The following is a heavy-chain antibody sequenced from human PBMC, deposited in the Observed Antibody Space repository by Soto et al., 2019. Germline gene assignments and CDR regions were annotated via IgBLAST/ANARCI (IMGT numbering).Heavy chain of an antibody. J-gene: IGHJ4*02. Sequence: SETLSLTCAVYGGSFSGYYWSWIRHSPGKGLGWLGEVNHGGSTNYNPSLKSRVTISVDTSKNQFSLKLSSVTAADTAVYYCARGLGKTGILSAVGNWGPGTLVTVSS. V-gene: IGHV4-34*01. CDR1: GGSFSGYY. CDR3: ARGLGKTGILSAVGN. CDR2: VNHGGST. D-gene: IGHD6-13*01.